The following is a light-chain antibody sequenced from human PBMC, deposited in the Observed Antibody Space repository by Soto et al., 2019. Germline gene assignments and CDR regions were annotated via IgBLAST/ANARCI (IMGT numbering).Light chain of an antibody. V-gene: IGKV3-11*01. CDR3: QQRYNWPLT. Sequence: EIVLTQSPATLSLSPGERATLSCRASQSVSSYLAWYQQKFGQAPRLLIYDASNRATGIPARFSGSGSATDFTLTISSLEPEDFAIYYCQQRYNWPLTFGQGTKVELK. CDR1: QSVSSY. J-gene: IGKJ1*01. CDR2: DAS.